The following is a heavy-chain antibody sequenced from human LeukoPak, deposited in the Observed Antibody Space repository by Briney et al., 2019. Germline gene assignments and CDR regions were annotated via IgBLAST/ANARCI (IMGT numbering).Heavy chain of an antibody. Sequence: GGSLRLSCAASGFTFSSHWMHWVRQAPGKGLVWVSRIKSDGSSTNYADFVEGRFTISRDNAKNTVYLQINSLRAEDTAVYYCARGATYAYYFDLWGQGTLVTVSS. V-gene: IGHV3-74*01. D-gene: IGHD1-26*01. CDR3: ARGATYAYYFDL. CDR2: IKSDGSST. J-gene: IGHJ4*02. CDR1: GFTFSSHW.